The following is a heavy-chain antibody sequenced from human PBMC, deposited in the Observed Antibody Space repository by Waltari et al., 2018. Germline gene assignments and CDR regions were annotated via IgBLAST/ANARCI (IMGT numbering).Heavy chain of an antibody. CDR1: GGSFSGYF. CDR2: INRDGSN. V-gene: IGHV4-34*01. CDR3: ARVGDYHGSGRFGLDV. J-gene: IGHJ6*02. D-gene: IGHD3-10*01. Sequence: QVQLQQWGAGLLKPSETLSLTCAVYGGSFSGYFWIWIRQSPGKGLEWIGQINRDGSNKFNPSLKSRVAMSVDTIKSQISLRLSSVTAADAAVYYCARVGDYHGSGRFGLDVWGQGTRVTVSS.